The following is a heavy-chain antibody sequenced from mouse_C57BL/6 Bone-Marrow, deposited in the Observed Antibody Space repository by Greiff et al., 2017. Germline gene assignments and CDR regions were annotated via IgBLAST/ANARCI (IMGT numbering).Heavy chain of an antibody. CDR2: IDPSDSYT. V-gene: IGHV1-69*01. J-gene: IGHJ1*03. D-gene: IGHD1-1*01. CDR1: GYTFTSYW. Sequence: QVQLQQPGAELVMPGASVKLSCKASGYTFTSYWMHWVKQRPGQGLEWIGEIDPSDSYTNYNQKFKGKSTLTVDKSSSTAYMPLSSLTSEDSAVYYCARSPITTVVEDWYFDVWGTGTTVTVSS. CDR3: ARSPITTVVEDWYFDV.